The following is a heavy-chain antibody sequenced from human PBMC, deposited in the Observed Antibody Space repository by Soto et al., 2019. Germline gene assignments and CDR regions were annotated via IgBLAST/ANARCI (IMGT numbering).Heavy chain of an antibody. CDR3: ATGGGFILSRIVWFDP. V-gene: IGHV4-34*01. CDR2: INHRGST. Sequence: SETLSLTCAVSGGSLSGSYWSWIRQTPGKGLERIGSINHRGSTNYNPSLRSRVTISIVTSKNEFSLRLTSVTAADTAVYYCATGGGFILSRIVWFDPWGQGTLVTVSS. D-gene: IGHD2-8*01. J-gene: IGHJ5*02. CDR1: GGSLSGSY.